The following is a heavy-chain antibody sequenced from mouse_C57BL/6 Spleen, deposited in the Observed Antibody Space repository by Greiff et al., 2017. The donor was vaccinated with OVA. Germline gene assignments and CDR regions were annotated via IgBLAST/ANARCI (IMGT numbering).Heavy chain of an antibody. V-gene: IGHV7-3*01. CDR1: GFTFTDYY. CDR3: ARYRHAMDY. Sequence: EVQVVESGGLVQPGGSLSLSCAASGFTFTDYYMSWVRQPPGKALEWLGFIRNKANGYTTEYSASVKGRFTISRDNSQSILYLQMNALRAEDSATYYCARYRHAMDYWGQGTSVTVSS. CDR2: IRNKANGYTT. J-gene: IGHJ4*01.